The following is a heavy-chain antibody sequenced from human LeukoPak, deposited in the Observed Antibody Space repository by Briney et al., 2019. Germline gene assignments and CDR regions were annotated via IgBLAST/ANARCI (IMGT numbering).Heavy chain of an antibody. J-gene: IGHJ6*03. V-gene: IGHV4-30-4*08. Sequence: PSETLSLTCTVSGGSISSGDYYWSWIRQPPGKGLEWIGYIYYSGSTYYSPSLKSRVTISVDTSKNQFSLKLSSVTAADTAVYYCASNIVVVPYYYYYMDVWGKGTTVTVSS. CDR1: GGSISSGDYY. CDR2: IYYSGST. CDR3: ASNIVVVPYYYYYMDV. D-gene: IGHD2-2*01.